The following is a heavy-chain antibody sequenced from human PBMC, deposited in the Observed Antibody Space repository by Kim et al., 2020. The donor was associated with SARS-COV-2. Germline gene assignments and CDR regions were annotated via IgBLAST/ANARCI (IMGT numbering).Heavy chain of an antibody. D-gene: IGHD3-10*01. Sequence: YAQKFQGRVTITADESTSTAYMELSSLRSEDTAVYYCARGLWFGELLSDYWGQGTLVTVSS. J-gene: IGHJ4*02. CDR3: ARGLWFGELLSDY. V-gene: IGHV1-69*01.